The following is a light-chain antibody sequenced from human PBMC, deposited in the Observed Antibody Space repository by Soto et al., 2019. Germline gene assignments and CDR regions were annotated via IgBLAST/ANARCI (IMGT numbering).Light chain of an antibody. V-gene: IGKV3-20*01. CDR1: QSVSSSY. CDR3: QQYSSSLRT. Sequence: EIVLTQSPGTLSLSPGERATLSCRASQSVSSSYLAWYRHTPGQAPRLLIYGASSRATGIPDRFSGSGSGTDFTLTISGLEPEDFAVYYCQQYSSSLRTFGQGNKLEIK. J-gene: IGKJ2*01. CDR2: GAS.